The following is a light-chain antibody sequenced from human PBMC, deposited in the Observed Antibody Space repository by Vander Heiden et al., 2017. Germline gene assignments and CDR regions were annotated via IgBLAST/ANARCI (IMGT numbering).Light chain of an antibody. J-gene: IGLJ3*02. Sequence: QSVLTQPPSVSAAPGQKVTISCSGSSSNIGNNYVSWYQQLPGTAPKLLIYDNNKRPSGIPDRFSGSKSGTSATLGITGLQTGDEADYYCGTWDSSLSAEVFGGGTKLNGL. V-gene: IGLV1-51*01. CDR1: SSNIGNNY. CDR2: DNN. CDR3: GTWDSSLSAEV.